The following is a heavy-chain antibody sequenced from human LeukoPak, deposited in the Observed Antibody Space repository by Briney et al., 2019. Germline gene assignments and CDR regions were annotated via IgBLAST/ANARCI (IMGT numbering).Heavy chain of an antibody. CDR2: ISNDGNNK. CDR3: AKGGGVIGRSYYFDY. J-gene: IGHJ4*02. CDR1: GFTFSSYW. V-gene: IGHV3-30*18. Sequence: GGSLRLSCAASGFTFSSYWMHWVRQAPGKGLEWVAAISNDGNNKFYADSVKGRFTISRDNPKNTMNLQMNSLRAEDTAVYYCAKGGGVIGRSYYFDYWGQGTLVTVSS. D-gene: IGHD2-8*02.